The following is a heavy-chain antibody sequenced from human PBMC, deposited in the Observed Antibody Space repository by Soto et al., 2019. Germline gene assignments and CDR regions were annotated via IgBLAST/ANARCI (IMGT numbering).Heavy chain of an antibody. Sequence: QVQLVQSGAEVKRPGSSVKVSCKASGDSFSRSTFSWVRQAPGQGLEWMGRFIPMLGIANYAQTFQGRVTITADKSTSTAYMDLSSLRSEDTAVYYCASLYDSTSGNFDYWGQGTLVTVSS. CDR2: FIPMLGIA. CDR1: GDSFSRST. V-gene: IGHV1-69*02. D-gene: IGHD1-1*01. J-gene: IGHJ4*02. CDR3: ASLYDSTSGNFDY.